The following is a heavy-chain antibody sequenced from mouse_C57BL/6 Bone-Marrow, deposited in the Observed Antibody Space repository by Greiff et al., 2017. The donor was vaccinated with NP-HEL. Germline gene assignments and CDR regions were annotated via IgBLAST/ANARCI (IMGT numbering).Heavy chain of an antibody. J-gene: IGHJ4*01. Sequence: VQLQESGPGLVQPSQSLSITCTVSGFSLTSYGVHWVRQSPGKGLEWLGVIWSGGSTDYNAAFIPRLSISKDNSKSQVFFKMNSLQADDTAIYYCARKGTTVVARGYAMDYWGQGTSVTVSS. CDR1: GFSLTSYG. D-gene: IGHD1-1*01. CDR2: IWSGGST. V-gene: IGHV2-2*01. CDR3: ARKGTTVVARGYAMDY.